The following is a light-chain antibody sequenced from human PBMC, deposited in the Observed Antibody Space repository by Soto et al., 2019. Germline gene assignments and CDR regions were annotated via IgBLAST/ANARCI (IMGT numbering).Light chain of an antibody. CDR3: QQYNNWPYT. Sequence: EIVMTQSPAPLSVFPGETATLSCRASQNVGNNFAWYQQRPGQPPRLLIYGASTRATGVPARFSGSGSGTLCTLTVSSLQSEDFAVYYCQQYNNWPYTFGQGTRLEIK. CDR1: QNVGNN. CDR2: GAS. J-gene: IGKJ2*01. V-gene: IGKV3-15*01.